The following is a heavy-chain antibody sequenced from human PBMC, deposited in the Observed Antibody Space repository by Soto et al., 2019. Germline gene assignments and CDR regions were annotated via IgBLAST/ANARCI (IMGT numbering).Heavy chain of an antibody. CDR2: INPNSGGT. Sequence: SVKVSCEASGYTFTGYYMHWVRQAPGQGLEWMGWINPNSGGTNYAQKFQGRVTMTRDTSISTAYMELSRLRSDDTAVYYCAREFAYYYDSSGSLWGQGTLVTVSS. CDR1: GYTFTGYY. CDR3: AREFAYYYDSSGSL. J-gene: IGHJ4*02. D-gene: IGHD3-22*01. V-gene: IGHV1-2*02.